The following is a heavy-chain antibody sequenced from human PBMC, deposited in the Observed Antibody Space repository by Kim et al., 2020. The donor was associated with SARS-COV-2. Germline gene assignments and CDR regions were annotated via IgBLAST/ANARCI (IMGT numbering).Heavy chain of an antibody. V-gene: IGHV4-39*01. CDR1: GGSISSSSYY. CDR2: IYYSGST. J-gene: IGHJ4*02. CDR3: ARHLGLLFLEWLPFDY. D-gene: IGHD3-3*01. Sequence: SETLSLTCTVSGGSISSSSYYWGWIRQPPGKGLEWIGSIYYSGSTYYNPSLKSRVTISVDTSKNQFSLKLSSVTAADTAVYYCARHLGLLFLEWLPFDYWGQGTLVTVSS.